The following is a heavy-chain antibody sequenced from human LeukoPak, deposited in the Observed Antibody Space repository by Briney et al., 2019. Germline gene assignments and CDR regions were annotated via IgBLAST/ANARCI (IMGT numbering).Heavy chain of an antibody. Sequence: GWSLRLSCAASGFTFSSYAMSWVRQAPGKGLEWVSAISGSGGSTYYADSVKGRFTISRDNSKNTLYLQMNSLRAEDTAVYYCAKIGYYYDSSGYYYFDYWGQGTLVAVSS. D-gene: IGHD3-22*01. CDR2: ISGSGGST. CDR3: AKIGYYYDSSGYYYFDY. CDR1: GFTFSSYA. J-gene: IGHJ4*02. V-gene: IGHV3-23*01.